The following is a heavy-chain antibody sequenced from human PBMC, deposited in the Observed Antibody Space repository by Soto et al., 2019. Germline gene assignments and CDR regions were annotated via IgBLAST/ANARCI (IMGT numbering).Heavy chain of an antibody. J-gene: IGHJ5*02. CDR2: IYYSGST. D-gene: IGHD2-15*01. Sequence: QLQLQESGPGLVKPSETLSLTCTVSGGSISSSSYYWGWIRQPPGKGLEWIGSIYYSGSTYYNPSLKSRVTISVDTXKNXFSXXXXXXXXXXXXXXXXXXXXXXXXXXXXXATGWFDPWGQGTLVTVSS. V-gene: IGHV4-39*01. CDR1: GGSISSSSYY. CDR3: XXXXXXXXXXXXXATGWFDP.